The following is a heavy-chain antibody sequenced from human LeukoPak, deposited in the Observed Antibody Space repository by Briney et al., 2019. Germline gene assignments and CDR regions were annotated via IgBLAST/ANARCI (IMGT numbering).Heavy chain of an antibody. CDR2: IYYSGST. Sequence: PSETLSLTCTVSGGSISSYYWSWIRQPPGKGLEWIGYIYYSGSTNYNPSLKSRVTISVDTSKNQFSLKLSSVTAADTAVYYCARRTTAVAGTRGYFDYWGQGTLVTVSS. V-gene: IGHV4-59*01. CDR1: GGSISSYY. D-gene: IGHD6-19*01. J-gene: IGHJ4*02. CDR3: ARRTTAVAGTRGYFDY.